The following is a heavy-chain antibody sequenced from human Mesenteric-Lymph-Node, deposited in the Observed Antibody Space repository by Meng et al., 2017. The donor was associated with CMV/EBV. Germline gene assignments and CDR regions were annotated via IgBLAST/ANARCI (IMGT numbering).Heavy chain of an antibody. Sequence: VSGGSISVINYFWGWIRQPPGKGLEWIGSLSYSGSSYYKPSLKSRVTISADTSKNQFSLKLNSVTAADTAVYYCARLGVGATTYFDFWGQGTLVTVSS. CDR1: GGSISVINYF. D-gene: IGHD1-26*01. V-gene: IGHV4-39*01. J-gene: IGHJ4*02. CDR3: ARLGVGATTYFDF. CDR2: LSYSGSS.